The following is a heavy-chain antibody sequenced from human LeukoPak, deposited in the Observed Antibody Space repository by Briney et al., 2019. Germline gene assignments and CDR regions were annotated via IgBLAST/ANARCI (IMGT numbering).Heavy chain of an antibody. Sequence: SVKVSCKASGGTFSSYAISWVRQAPGQGLEWMGGIIPIFGTANYAQKFQGRVTITADESTSTAYMELSSLRSEDTAVYYCARGGGDYYDSSGYYFDYWGQGTLVTVSS. D-gene: IGHD3-22*01. CDR3: ARGGGDYYDSSGYYFDY. V-gene: IGHV1-69*13. CDR2: IIPIFGTA. J-gene: IGHJ4*02. CDR1: GGTFSSYA.